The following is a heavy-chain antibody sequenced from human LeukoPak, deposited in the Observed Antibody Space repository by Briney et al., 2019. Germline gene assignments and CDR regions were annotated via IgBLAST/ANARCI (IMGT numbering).Heavy chain of an antibody. Sequence: PSETLSLTCTVSGGSISSYYWSRIRQPPGKGLEWIGYIYYSGSTNYNPSLKSRVTISVDTSKNQFSLKLSSVTAADTAVYYCAREGLSEDILTGYSYYYGMDVWGQGTTVTVSS. CDR3: AREGLSEDILTGYSYYYGMDV. V-gene: IGHV4-59*01. CDR1: GGSISSYY. J-gene: IGHJ6*02. CDR2: IYYSGST. D-gene: IGHD3-9*01.